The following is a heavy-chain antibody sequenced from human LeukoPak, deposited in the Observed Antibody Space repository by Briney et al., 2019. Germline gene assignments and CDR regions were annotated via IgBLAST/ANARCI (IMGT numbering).Heavy chain of an antibody. D-gene: IGHD5-24*01. CDR3: ARRRDGYNRAFDI. CDR2: IYPGDSDT. V-gene: IGHV5-51*01. CDR1: GYSLTSYW. J-gene: IGHJ3*02. Sequence: GESLKISCKGSGYSLTSYWIGWVRQMPGKGLEWMGIIYPGDSDTRYSPSFQGQVTISADKSISTAYLQWSSLKASDTAMYYCARRRDGYNRAFDIWGQGTMVTVSS.